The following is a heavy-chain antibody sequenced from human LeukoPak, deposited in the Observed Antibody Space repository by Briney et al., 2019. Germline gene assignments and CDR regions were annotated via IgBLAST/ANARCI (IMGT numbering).Heavy chain of an antibody. Sequence: GGSLRLSCAASGFTFSSYSMNWVRQAPGKGLEWVSSISSSSSYIYYADSVKGRFTISRDNAKNSLYLQMSSLRAEDTAVYYCATAPAAADSCWGQGTLVTVSS. CDR1: GFTFSSYS. J-gene: IGHJ4*02. CDR2: ISSSSSYI. D-gene: IGHD6-13*01. V-gene: IGHV3-21*01. CDR3: ATAPAAADSC.